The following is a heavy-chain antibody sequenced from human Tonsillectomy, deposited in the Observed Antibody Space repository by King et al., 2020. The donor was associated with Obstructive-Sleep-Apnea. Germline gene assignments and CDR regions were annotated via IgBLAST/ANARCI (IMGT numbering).Heavy chain of an antibody. CDR3: ARDRPPSASYSSSWYWVY. Sequence: QLVQSGSELKKPGASVMVSCKASGYTFTSYAMNWVRQAPGQGLEWMGWINTNTGTPTYAQGFTGRFVFSLDTSVTTAYLQISSLKAEDTAVYYCARDRPPSASYSSSWYWVYWGQGTLVTVSS. D-gene: IGHD6-13*01. J-gene: IGHJ4*02. CDR2: INTNTGTP. V-gene: IGHV7-4-1*02. CDR1: GYTFTSYA.